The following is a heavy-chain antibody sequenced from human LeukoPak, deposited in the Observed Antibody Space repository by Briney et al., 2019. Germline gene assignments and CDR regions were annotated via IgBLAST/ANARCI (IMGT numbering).Heavy chain of an antibody. CDR1: GFTFGSYA. CDR2: ISYDGSNK. J-gene: IGHJ4*02. Sequence: GRSLRLSCAASGFTFGSYAMHWVRQAPGKGLDWVGVISYDGSNKYYAESVKGRFTISRDNSKNTLYLQMNSLRPEDTAVYYCARDLGIAAAGTWVDYWGQGTLVTVSS. V-gene: IGHV3-30-3*01. CDR3: ARDLGIAAAGTWVDY. D-gene: IGHD6-13*01.